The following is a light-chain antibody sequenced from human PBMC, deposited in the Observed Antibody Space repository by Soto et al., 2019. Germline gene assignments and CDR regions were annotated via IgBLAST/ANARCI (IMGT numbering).Light chain of an antibody. J-gene: IGLJ3*02. CDR2: EVS. CDR3: SSYAGSNSV. Sequence: QSALTQPPSASGSPGQSVTISCTDTSSDVGGYNYVSWYQQHPGKAPKVMIYEVSKRPSGVPDRFSGSKSGNTASLTVSGLQAEDEADYYCSSYAGSNSVFGGGTRLTVL. CDR1: SSDVGGYNY. V-gene: IGLV2-8*01.